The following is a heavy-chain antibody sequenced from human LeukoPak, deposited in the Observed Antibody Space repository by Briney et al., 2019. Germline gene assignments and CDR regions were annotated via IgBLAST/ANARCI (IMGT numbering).Heavy chain of an antibody. CDR2: IIPIFGAA. V-gene: IGHV1-69*13. Sequence: GASVKVSCKASGGTFSSCAISWVRQAPGQGLEWMGGIIPIFGAANYAQKFQGRVTITADESTSTAYMELSSLRSEDTAVYYCARGGYCGGDCYLFDYWGQGTLVTVSS. CDR1: GGTFSSCA. CDR3: ARGGYCGGDCYLFDY. J-gene: IGHJ4*02. D-gene: IGHD2-21*02.